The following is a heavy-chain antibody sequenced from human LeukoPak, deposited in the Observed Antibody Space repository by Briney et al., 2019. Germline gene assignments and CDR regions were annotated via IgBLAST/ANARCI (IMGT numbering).Heavy chain of an antibody. J-gene: IGHJ4*02. CDR3: ARVRADDYGDYGPGDY. V-gene: IGHV3-21*01. CDR1: GFTFSSYS. CDR2: ISSSSSYI. Sequence: GGSLRLSCAASGFTFSSYSMNWVRQAPGKGLEWVSSISSSSSYIYYADSVKGRFTISRDNAKNSLYLQTNSLRAEDTAVYYCARVRADDYGDYGPGDYWGQGTLVTVSS. D-gene: IGHD4-17*01.